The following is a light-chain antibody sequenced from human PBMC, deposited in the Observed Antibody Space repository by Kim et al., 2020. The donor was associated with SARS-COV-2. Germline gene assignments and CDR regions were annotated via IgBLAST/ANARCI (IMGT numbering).Light chain of an antibody. Sequence: SSELTQDPAVSVALGQTVRITCQGYSLRSYYASWYQQKPGQAPVLVIYGKNNRPSGIPDRFSGSSSGNTASLTITGAQAEDEADYYCNSRDSSGSYVFRT. J-gene: IGLJ1*01. CDR2: GKN. CDR1: SLRSYY. CDR3: NSRDSSGSYV. V-gene: IGLV3-19*01.